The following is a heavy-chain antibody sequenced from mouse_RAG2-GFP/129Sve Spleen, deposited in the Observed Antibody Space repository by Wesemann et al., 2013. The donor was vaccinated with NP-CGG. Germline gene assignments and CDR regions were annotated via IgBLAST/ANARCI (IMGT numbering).Heavy chain of an antibody. Sequence: QVQLQQPGAELVKPGASVKLSCKASGYTFTSYWMHWVKQRPGQGLEWIGEINPSNGRTNYNEKFKGKATLTADKSSSTAYMQLSSLTSEDSAVYFCARDGYYYLDYWGQGTTLTVSS. D-gene: IGHD2-3*01. CDR2: INPSNGRT. V-gene: IGHV1S81*02. J-gene: IGHJ2*01. CDR3: ARDGYYYLDY. CDR1: GYTFTSYW.